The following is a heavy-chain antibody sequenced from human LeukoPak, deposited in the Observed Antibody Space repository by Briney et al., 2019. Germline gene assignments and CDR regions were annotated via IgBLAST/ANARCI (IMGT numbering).Heavy chain of an antibody. Sequence: PSETLSLTCTVSGYSISSGYYWGWIRQPPGKGLEWIGSIYHSGSTYYNPSLKSRVTISVDTSKNQFSLKLSSVTAADTAVFYCARAFYSSSWYHKEDFFDYWGQGTLVTVSS. CDR3: ARAFYSSSWYHKEDFFDY. CDR1: GYSISSGYY. V-gene: IGHV4-38-2*02. J-gene: IGHJ4*02. D-gene: IGHD6-13*01. CDR2: IYHSGST.